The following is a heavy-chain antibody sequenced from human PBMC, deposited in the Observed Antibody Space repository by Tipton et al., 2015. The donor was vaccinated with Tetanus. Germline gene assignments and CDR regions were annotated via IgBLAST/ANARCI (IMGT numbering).Heavy chain of an antibody. CDR1: GYTFTGYY. V-gene: IGHV1-2*02. CDR2: INPSSGGT. J-gene: IGHJ4*02. Sequence: QSGPEVKKPGASVIVSCKASGYTFTGYYIHWVRQAPGQGLEWMGWINPSSGGTNYAQKFQGRVTMTRDTSISTAYMELSSLTSDGTVVYFCAGGSCTNRGFCYGYFLDYWGQGTLVPVSS. D-gene: IGHD2-8*01. CDR3: AGGSCTNRGFCYGYFLDY.